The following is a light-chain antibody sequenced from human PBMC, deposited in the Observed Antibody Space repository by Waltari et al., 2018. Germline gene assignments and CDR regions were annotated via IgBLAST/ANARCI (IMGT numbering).Light chain of an antibody. J-gene: IGKJ4*01. CDR1: QSVVYSSNNKNY. V-gene: IGKV4-1*01. CDR2: WAS. CDR3: QQYYSTPLT. Sequence: DIVMTQSPDSLALSLGERATINCRSSQSVVYSSNNKNYLAWYQQKPGQPPKLLIYWASTRESGVPDRFSGSGSATDFTLTISRLQAEDVAVYYCQQYYSTPLTFGGGTKVEI.